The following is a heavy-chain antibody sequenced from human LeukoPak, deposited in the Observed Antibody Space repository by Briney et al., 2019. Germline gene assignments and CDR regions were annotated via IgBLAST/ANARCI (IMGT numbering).Heavy chain of an antibody. V-gene: IGHV3-30*04. D-gene: IGHD3-10*01. Sequence: PGGSLRLSCAASGFTFSSYAMHWVRQAPGKGLEWVAVISYDGSNEYYADSVKGRFTISRDNSKNTLYLQMNSLRAEDTAVYYCARDEEIWFGELLSGSLTIDYWGQGTLVTVSS. CDR1: GFTFSSYA. CDR3: ARDEEIWFGELLSGSLTIDY. J-gene: IGHJ4*02. CDR2: ISYDGSNE.